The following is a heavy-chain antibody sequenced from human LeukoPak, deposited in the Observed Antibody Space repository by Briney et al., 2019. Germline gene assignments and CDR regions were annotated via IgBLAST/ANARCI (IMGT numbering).Heavy chain of an antibody. CDR3: ARLSSSGWYLGY. Sequence: PGGSLRLSCAASGFTFSDYYMSWIRQAPGKGLEWVSYISSSGTNIYYADSVKGRFTISRDNANNSLYLQMNSLRAEDTAVYYCARLSSSGWYLGYWGQGTLVTVSS. D-gene: IGHD6-19*01. V-gene: IGHV3-11*01. J-gene: IGHJ4*02. CDR1: GFTFSDYY. CDR2: ISSSGTNI.